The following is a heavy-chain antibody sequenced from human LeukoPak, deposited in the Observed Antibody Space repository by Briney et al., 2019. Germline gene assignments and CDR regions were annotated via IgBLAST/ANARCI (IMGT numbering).Heavy chain of an antibody. Sequence: GESLKISCKGSGYSFTSYWIGWVRQMPGKGLEWMGIIYPGDSDTRYSPSFQGQVTISADKSIGTAYLQWSSLKASDTAMYYCARSFDYYDSSGYYFPFDYWGQGTLVTVSS. CDR1: GYSFTSYW. V-gene: IGHV5-51*01. D-gene: IGHD3-22*01. CDR3: ARSFDYYDSSGYYFPFDY. J-gene: IGHJ4*02. CDR2: IYPGDSDT.